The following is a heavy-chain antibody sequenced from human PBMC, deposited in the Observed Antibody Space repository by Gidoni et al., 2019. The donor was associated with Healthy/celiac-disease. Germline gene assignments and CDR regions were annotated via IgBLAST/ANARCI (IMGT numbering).Heavy chain of an antibody. V-gene: IGHV4-34*01. CDR3: ARPCSSTSCFDY. D-gene: IGHD2-2*01. CDR2: SNHSGST. Sequence: VQLQQWGAGLLQPSETLSLTCAVYGGSFSGYYWSWIRQPPGKGLEWIGESNHSGSTNYNPSLKSRVTISVDTAKNQFSLKLSSVTAADTAVYYCARPCSSTSCFDYWGQGTLVTVSS. J-gene: IGHJ4*02. CDR1: GGSFSGYY.